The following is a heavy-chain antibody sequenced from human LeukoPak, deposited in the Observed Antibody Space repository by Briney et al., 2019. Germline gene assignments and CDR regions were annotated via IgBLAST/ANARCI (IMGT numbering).Heavy chain of an antibody. CDR2: IYHTGST. J-gene: IGHJ5*02. CDR3: ARGNYVDWFDP. CDR1: GGSFSNHY. Sequence: SETLSLTCTVSGGSFSNHYWSWIRQPPGKGLEWLGYIYHTGSTNYNPSLKSRVTISVDTSKNQFSLKLSSVTAADTAVYYCARGNYVDWFDPWGQGTQVTVSS. D-gene: IGHD1-7*01. V-gene: IGHV4-59*11.